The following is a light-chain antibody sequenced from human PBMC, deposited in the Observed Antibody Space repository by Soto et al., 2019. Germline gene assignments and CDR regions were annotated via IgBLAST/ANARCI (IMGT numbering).Light chain of an antibody. V-gene: IGLV2-14*01. CDR2: DVS. Sequence: QFVLNQHAYVSGSTRRCINLSCTGTSNKVGGYNYVSWYQQHPGKAPKLMIYDVSNRPSGVSNRFSGSKSGNTASLTISGLQAEDEADYYCCPYTSSSTYVFGTGTKVT. CDR3: CPYTSSSTYV. CDR1: SNKVGGYNY. J-gene: IGLJ1*01.